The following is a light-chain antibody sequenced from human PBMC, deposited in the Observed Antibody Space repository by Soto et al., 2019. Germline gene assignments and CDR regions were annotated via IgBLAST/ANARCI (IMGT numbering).Light chain of an antibody. CDR2: AND. V-gene: IGLV1-40*02. Sequence: QSVVTQPPSVSGAPGQRVTISCTGSSSNIGAGYDVHWYQQLPGAAPKLLIYANDNRPSWVPDRFSGSKAGTSASLAITGLQAEDEADYYCHSYDNSLSGVIFGGGTKVTVL. J-gene: IGLJ2*01. CDR1: SSNIGAGYD. CDR3: HSYDNSLSGVI.